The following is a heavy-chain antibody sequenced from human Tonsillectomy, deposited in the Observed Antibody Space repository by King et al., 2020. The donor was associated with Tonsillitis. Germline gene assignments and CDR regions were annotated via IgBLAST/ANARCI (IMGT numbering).Heavy chain of an antibody. J-gene: IGHJ2*01. Sequence: LQLQESGPGLVKPSGTLSLTCTVSGGSISSNNYYWGWIRQPPGQGLEWIGSIYYSGNTYYNPSLKSRLTISADTSKNQVSLKLSSVTAADTAVYYCARHLGDRSSYGAGGGWYFDLWGRGTLVTVSS. V-gene: IGHV4-39*01. CDR1: GGSISSNNYY. CDR3: ARHLGDRSSYGAGGGWYFDL. D-gene: IGHD5-18*01. CDR2: IYYSGNT.